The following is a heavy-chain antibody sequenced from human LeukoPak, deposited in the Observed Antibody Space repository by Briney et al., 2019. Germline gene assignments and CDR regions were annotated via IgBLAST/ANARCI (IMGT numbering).Heavy chain of an antibody. CDR1: GGSISGTNW. CDR2: ISLAGQT. J-gene: IGHJ4*02. CDR3: SRESGPFCPFGY. Sequence: SGTLSLTCGVSGGSISGTNWWSWVRQPPGQGLEWIGEISLAGQTNYNPSLNGRVTMSLDKSSDQLSLHLTSVTAADTATYFCSRESGPFCPFGYWGQGTLVIVSS. D-gene: IGHD1-26*01. V-gene: IGHV4-4*02.